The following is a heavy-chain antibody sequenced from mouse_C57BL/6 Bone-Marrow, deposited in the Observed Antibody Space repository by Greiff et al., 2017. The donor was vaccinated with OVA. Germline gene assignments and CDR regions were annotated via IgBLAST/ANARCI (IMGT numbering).Heavy chain of an antibody. Sequence: VQLQQSGPELVKPGASVKISCKASGYTFTDYYMNWVKQSHGKSLEWIGDINPNNGGTSYNQKFKGKATLTVDKSSSTAYMELRSLTSEDSAVYYCATYGSSSHWYFDVWGTGTTVTVSS. CDR1: GYTFTDYY. D-gene: IGHD1-1*01. CDR3: ATYGSSSHWYFDV. CDR2: INPNNGGT. J-gene: IGHJ1*03. V-gene: IGHV1-26*01.